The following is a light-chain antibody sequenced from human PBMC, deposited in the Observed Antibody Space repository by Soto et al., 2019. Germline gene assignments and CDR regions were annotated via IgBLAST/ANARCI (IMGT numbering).Light chain of an antibody. Sequence: EIVLTQSPGTLSLSPGERATLSCRASQSVSSNYLAWYQQKPGQAPRLLIYAASSRATGIPDRFSGGGSGTDFSLTISRLEPEDFAVYYYQQYGSSPLLAFGGGTEVVIK. CDR2: AAS. V-gene: IGKV3-20*01. CDR3: QQYGSSPLLA. J-gene: IGKJ4*01. CDR1: QSVSSNY.